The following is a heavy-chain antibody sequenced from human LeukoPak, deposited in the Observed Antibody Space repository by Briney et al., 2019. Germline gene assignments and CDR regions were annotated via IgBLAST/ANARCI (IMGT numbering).Heavy chain of an antibody. CDR1: GYTLTELS. J-gene: IGHJ4*02. D-gene: IGHD1-14*01. CDR3: ATDPAGGNPSYYFDY. CDR2: FDPEDGET. Sequence: ASVKVSXKVSGYTLTELSMHWVRQAPGKGLEWIGGFDPEDGETIYAQKFQGRVTMTEDTSTDTAYMELSSLRSEDTAVYYCATDPAGGNPSYYFDYWGQGTLVTVSS. V-gene: IGHV1-24*01.